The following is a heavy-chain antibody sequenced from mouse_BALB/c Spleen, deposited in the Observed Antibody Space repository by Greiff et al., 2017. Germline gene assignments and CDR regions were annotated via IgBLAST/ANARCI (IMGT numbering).Heavy chain of an antibody. D-gene: IGHD1-1*02. J-gene: IGHJ2*01. CDR1: GFNIKDTY. V-gene: IGHV14-3*02. CDR3: ARGNGYFDY. Sequence: EVQRVESGAELVKPGASVKLSCTASGFNIKDTYMHWVKQRPEQGLEWIGRIDPANGNTKYDPKFQGKATITADTSSNTAYLQLSSLTSEDTAVYYCARGNGYFDYWGQGTTLTVSS. CDR2: IDPANGNT.